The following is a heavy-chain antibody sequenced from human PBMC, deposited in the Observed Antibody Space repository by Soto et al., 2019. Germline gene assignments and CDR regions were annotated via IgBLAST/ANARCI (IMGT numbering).Heavy chain of an antibody. CDR2: INPGDSDT. CDR3: ARSVAATRSWYFDL. J-gene: IGHJ2*01. Sequence: GESLKISCKGSGYSLTSYWIGWVRQMPGKGLEWMGTINPGDSDTRYSPSFQGQVTISADKSISTAYLQWSSLKASDTAMYYCARSVAATRSWYFDLWGRGTLVTVSS. V-gene: IGHV5-51*01. CDR1: GYSLTSYW. D-gene: IGHD2-15*01.